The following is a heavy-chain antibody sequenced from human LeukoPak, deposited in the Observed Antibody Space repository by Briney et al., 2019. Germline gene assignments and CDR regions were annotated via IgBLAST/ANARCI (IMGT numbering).Heavy chain of an antibody. CDR1: GFTFSSSA. D-gene: IGHD5-24*01. CDR3: VRALGYIDPFDI. Sequence: GGSLRLSCAASGFTFSSSAMSWVRQAPGKGLEWVTSISHGDITHYADSVKGRLTFSRDSSKNSLHLQMNSLRAEDTAVYYCVRALGYIDPFDIWGQGTMVTVSS. CDR2: ISHGDIT. J-gene: IGHJ3*02. V-gene: IGHV3-23*01.